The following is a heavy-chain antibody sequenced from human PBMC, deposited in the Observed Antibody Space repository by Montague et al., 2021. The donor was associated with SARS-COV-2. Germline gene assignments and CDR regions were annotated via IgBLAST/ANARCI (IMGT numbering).Heavy chain of an antibody. D-gene: IGHD1-7*01. J-gene: IGHJ5*02. CDR2: IYDSGST. CDR3: ARGLYNWNYEHWFDT. CDR1: GSSVRSYY. V-gene: IGHV4-4*08. Sequence: SETLSLTCIVSGSSVRSYYWSWIRQPPGKGLEWIGYIYDSGSTNYNPSPRSRVTIDVDASTNQFSLKLHSVTAADTAVYFCARGLYNWNYEHWFDTWGQGTLVTVSS.